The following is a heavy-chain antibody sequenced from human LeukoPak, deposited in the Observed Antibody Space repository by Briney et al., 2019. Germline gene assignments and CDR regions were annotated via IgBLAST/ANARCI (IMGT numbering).Heavy chain of an antibody. CDR1: GFTFSSYN. CDR2: ISSSSSYI. CDR3: APSVVTPQYFQH. V-gene: IGHV3-21*04. D-gene: IGHD3-22*01. J-gene: IGHJ1*01. Sequence: GGSLRLSCAASGFTFSSYNMNWVRQAPGKGLEWVSSISSSSSYIYYADSVKGRFTVSRDNAKNSLYLQMNSLRAEDTAVYYCAPSVVTPQYFQHWGQGTLVTVSS.